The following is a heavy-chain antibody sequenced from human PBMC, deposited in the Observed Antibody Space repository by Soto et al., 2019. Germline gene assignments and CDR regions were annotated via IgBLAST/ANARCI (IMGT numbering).Heavy chain of an antibody. V-gene: IGHV3-21*01. J-gene: IGHJ6*02. CDR1: GVTFSSYS. CDR2: ISSSSSYI. Sequence: PGGSLRLSCAASGVTFSSYSMNWVRQAPGKGQEWVSSISSSSSYIYYADSVKGRFTISRDNAKNSLYLQMNSLRAEDTAVYYYAREITDDSSGYRKRYYYYGMDVWGQGTTVTASS. D-gene: IGHD3-22*01. CDR3: AREITDDSSGYRKRYYYYGMDV.